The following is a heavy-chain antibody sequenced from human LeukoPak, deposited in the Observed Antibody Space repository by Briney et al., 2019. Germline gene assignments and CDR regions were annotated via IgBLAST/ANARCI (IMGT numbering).Heavy chain of an antibody. D-gene: IGHD2-2*01. V-gene: IGHV1-69*13. CDR1: GGTFISYA. Sequence: GASVKVSCKASGGTFISYAISWVRQAPGQGLEWMGGIIPIFGTAYYAQKFQGRVTITADESTSTAYMELSSLRSEDTAVYYCARGVLEYQLLAWFDPWGQGTLVTVSS. CDR3: ARGVLEYQLLAWFDP. J-gene: IGHJ5*02. CDR2: IIPIFGTA.